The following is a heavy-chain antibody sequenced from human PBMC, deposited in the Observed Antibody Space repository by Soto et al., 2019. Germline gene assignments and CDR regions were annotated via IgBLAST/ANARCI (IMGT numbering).Heavy chain of an antibody. V-gene: IGHV1-18*01. CDR3: ASEGPAPYYYYGMAV. Sequence: QVQLVQSGGEVKKPGASVKVSCKTSGYSFTTYGISWVRQAPGQGLEWMGWISAYNGNTNYAQKLQGRVTMTTDTSTSTAYMELRSLRSDDTAVDYCASEGPAPYYYYGMAVWGQGSTVTVSS. J-gene: IGHJ6*02. CDR1: GYSFTTYG. CDR2: ISAYNGNT.